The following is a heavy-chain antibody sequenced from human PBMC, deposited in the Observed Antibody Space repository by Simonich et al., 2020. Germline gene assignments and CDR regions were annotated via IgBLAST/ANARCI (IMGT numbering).Heavy chain of an antibody. Sequence: QVQLVQSGAEVKKPGASVKVSGKASGYTFTGYYMHWVRKAPGQGREWRGWLNPNRGGTNYVQKFPGRVPMTRDTSISTAYMELSRLRSDDTAVYYCARSHIAAAGTGYFQHWGQGTLVTVSS. CDR3: ARSHIAAAGTGYFQH. J-gene: IGHJ1*01. CDR1: GYTFTGYY. CDR2: LNPNRGGT. D-gene: IGHD6-13*01. V-gene: IGHV1-2*02.